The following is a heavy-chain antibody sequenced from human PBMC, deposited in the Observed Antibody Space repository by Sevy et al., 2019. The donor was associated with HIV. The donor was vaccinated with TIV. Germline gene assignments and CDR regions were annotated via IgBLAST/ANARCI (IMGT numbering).Heavy chain of an antibody. CDR3: ARSNPDGYNYSYYYGMDV. Sequence: ASVKVSCKASGDTFGNYAIAWVRQAPGQGQEWVGGIIPVFGSANSAQKFQDRVTITADVSTSTAYMELRRLRSEDTAVYYCARSNPDGYNYSYYYGMDVWGQGTTVTVSS. CDR2: IIPVFGSA. V-gene: IGHV1-69*13. D-gene: IGHD5-12*01. CDR1: GDTFGNYA. J-gene: IGHJ6*02.